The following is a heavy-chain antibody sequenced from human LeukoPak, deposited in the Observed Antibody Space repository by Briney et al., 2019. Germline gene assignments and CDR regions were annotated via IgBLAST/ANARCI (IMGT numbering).Heavy chain of an antibody. J-gene: IGHJ3*02. V-gene: IGHV4-59*11. CDR1: SGSINNHY. CDR3: ARERIVGATTRGSAFDI. D-gene: IGHD1-26*01. Sequence: PSETLSLTCIVSSGSINNHYWSWIRQPPGKGLEWIGYIYYSGSTNYNPSLKSRVTISVDTSKNQFSLKLSSVTAADTAVYYCARERIVGATTRGSAFDIWGQGTMVTVSS. CDR2: IYYSGST.